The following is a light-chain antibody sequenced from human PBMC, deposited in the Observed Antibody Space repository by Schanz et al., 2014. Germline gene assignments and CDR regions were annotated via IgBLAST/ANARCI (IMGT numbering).Light chain of an antibody. J-gene: IGKJ3*01. CDR2: GAS. V-gene: IGKV3-20*01. Sequence: DIVLTQSPGTLSLSPGERATLSCRASQSVGSNYLAWYQQTPGQAPRLLISGASSRATGIPDRFSGSESGTDFTLTISSLEPEDFAVYYCQQYDNSPPNFIFGPGTKVDI. CDR3: QQYDNSPPNFI. CDR1: QSVGSNY.